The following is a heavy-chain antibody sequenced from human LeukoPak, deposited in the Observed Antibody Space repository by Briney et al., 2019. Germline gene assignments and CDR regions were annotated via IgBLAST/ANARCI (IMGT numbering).Heavy chain of an antibody. J-gene: IGHJ3*02. CDR3: ARVYYDSSGPFDI. CDR1: GGSISSYY. D-gene: IGHD3-22*01. CDR2: IYYSGST. Sequence: SETLSLTCTVSGGSISSYYWSWIRQPPGKGLEWIGYIYYSGSTNYNPSLKSRVTISVDTSKNQFSLKLSSVTAADTAVYYCARVYYDSSGPFDIWGQGTMVTVSS. V-gene: IGHV4-59*01.